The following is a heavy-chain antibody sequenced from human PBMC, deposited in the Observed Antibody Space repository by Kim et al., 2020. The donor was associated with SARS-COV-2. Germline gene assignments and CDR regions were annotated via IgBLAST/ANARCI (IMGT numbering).Heavy chain of an antibody. CDR3: ARLRYNWNDGGGAFDI. V-gene: IGHV3-21*01. J-gene: IGHJ3*02. CDR2: ISSSSSYI. CDR1: GFTFSSYS. Sequence: GGSLRLSCAASGFTFSSYSMNWVRQAPGKGLEWVSSISSSSSYIYYADSMKGRFTISRDNAKNSLCLQMNSLRAEDTAMYYCARLRYNWNDGGGAFDIWGQGTMVTVSS. D-gene: IGHD1-1*01.